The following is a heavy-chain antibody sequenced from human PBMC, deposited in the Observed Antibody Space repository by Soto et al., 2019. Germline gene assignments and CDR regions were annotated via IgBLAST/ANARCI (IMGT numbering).Heavy chain of an antibody. J-gene: IGHJ4*02. D-gene: IGHD3-3*01. CDR1: GYMFTSYG. V-gene: IGHV1-18*01. Sequence: XSGELSCRASGYMFTSYGISWVRQAPGQGLEWMGWISAYNGNTKYAQNLQGIVTLTTDTSTYTAYMELRSLQSDDTAVYYCARDFGSDLSAPGAVFDHWGQGALFTGSS. CDR2: ISAYNGNT. CDR3: ARDFGSDLSAPGAVFDH.